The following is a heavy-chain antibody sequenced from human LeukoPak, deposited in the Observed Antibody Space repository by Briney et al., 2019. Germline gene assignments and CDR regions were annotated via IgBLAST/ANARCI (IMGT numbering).Heavy chain of an antibody. CDR1: GFTSSTYA. Sequence: AGSLRLSCAASGFTSSTYAMTWVRQAQGKGLDWVSSIPSSGERTYYADSVKGRFTNSRENSNHMLYLQINSLRGEDTAVYYCAKNSAYERSLGYYAYYMDVWGKGTTVTVSS. CDR3: AKNSAYERSLGYYAYYMDV. CDR2: IPSSGERT. V-gene: IGHV3-23*01. D-gene: IGHD5-12*01. J-gene: IGHJ6*03.